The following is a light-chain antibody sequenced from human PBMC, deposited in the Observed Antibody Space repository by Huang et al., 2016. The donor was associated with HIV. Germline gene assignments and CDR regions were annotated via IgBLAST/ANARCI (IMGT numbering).Light chain of an antibody. J-gene: IGKJ5*01. CDR3: QQFNNYLT. Sequence: AIQLTQSPSSLSASVGDRVTITCRASQGISSALAWYQQKPGKAPKLLIYDASSLESWVPSRFSGSGSGTDFTLTISSLQPEYCATYYCQQFNNYLTFGQGTRLGIK. CDR2: DAS. CDR1: QGISSA. V-gene: IGKV1D-13*01.